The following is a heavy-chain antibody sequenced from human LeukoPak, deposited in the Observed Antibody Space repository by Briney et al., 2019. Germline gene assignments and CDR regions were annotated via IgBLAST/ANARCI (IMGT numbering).Heavy chain of an antibody. J-gene: IGHJ2*01. Sequence: SETLSLTCTVSGGSISSYYWSWIRQPPGKGLEWIGYIYYSGSTNYNPSLKSRVTISVDTSKNQFSLKLSSVTAADTAVYCCARVISSRYFDLWGRGTLVTVSS. CDR3: ARVISSRYFDL. V-gene: IGHV4-59*01. CDR1: GGSISSYY. CDR2: IYYSGST. D-gene: IGHD3-16*01.